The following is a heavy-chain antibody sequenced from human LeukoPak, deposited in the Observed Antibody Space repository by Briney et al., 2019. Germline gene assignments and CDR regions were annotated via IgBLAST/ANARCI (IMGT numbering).Heavy chain of an antibody. CDR3: ARDSYSSGWYGLDD. CDR1: GGSISSYY. J-gene: IGHJ4*02. V-gene: IGHV4-59*01. CDR2: IYYSGST. Sequence: SETLSLTCTVSGGSISSYYWSWIRQPPGKGLEWIGYIYYSGSTNYNPSLKSRVTISVDTPKNQFSLKLSSVTAADTAVYYCARDSYSSGWYGLDDWGQGTLVTVSS. D-gene: IGHD6-19*01.